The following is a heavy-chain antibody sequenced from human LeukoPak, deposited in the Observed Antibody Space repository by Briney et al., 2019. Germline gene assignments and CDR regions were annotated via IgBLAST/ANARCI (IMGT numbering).Heavy chain of an antibody. CDR3: ARDAEIAAAGGVYFDY. D-gene: IGHD6-13*01. Sequence: GSSVKVSCKASGGTFISYAISWVRQAPGQGLEWMGRIIPIFGIANYAQKFQGRVTITADKSTSTAYMELSSLRSEDTAVYYCARDAEIAAAGGVYFDYWGQGTLVTVSS. J-gene: IGHJ4*02. V-gene: IGHV1-69*04. CDR2: IIPIFGIA. CDR1: GGTFISYA.